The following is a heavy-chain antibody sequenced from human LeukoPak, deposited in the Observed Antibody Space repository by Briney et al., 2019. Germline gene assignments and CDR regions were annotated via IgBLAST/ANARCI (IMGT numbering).Heavy chain of an antibody. D-gene: IGHD4-23*01. CDR2: INPNSGGT. CDR3: ARALDYGGNCFFDY. J-gene: IGHJ4*02. Sequence: ASVKVSCKASGYTFTGYYMHWVRQAPGQGLEWMGWINPNSGGTNYAQKFQGRVTMTRDTSISTAYMELSRLRSDDTAVYYCARALDYGGNCFFDYWGQGTLVTVS. V-gene: IGHV1-2*02. CDR1: GYTFTGYY.